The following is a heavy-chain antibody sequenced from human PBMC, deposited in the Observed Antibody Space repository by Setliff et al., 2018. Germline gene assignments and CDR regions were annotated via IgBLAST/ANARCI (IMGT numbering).Heavy chain of an antibody. V-gene: IGHV4-34*01. J-gene: IGHJ4*02. D-gene: IGHD3-3*01. CDR1: GGSFSDYY. Sequence: PSETLSLTCTVYGGSFSDYYWGWIRQSPGKRLEWIAEINQSGNTNYNPSLNSRVSVSVDTPTNQFSLKVFSVTAADTAVYYCRFWSSYYKNDYWAQGTLVTV. CDR2: INQSGNT. CDR3: RFWSSYYKNDY.